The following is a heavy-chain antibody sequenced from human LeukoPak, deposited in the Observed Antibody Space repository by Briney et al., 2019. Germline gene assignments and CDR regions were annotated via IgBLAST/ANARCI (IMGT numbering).Heavy chain of an antibody. CDR3: AKLGYGFDY. J-gene: IGHJ4*02. Sequence: GGSLRLSCEVSGFTFRDYSIHWFRQSPGGGLEWVAHNSYNGIDEHYAGSVKGRFTVSRDDSKNTAYLLMSGLTTEDTAFYYCAKLGYGFDYWGQGTLVIVSS. V-gene: IGHV3-30*18. CDR2: NSYNGIDE. D-gene: IGHD2-15*01. CDR1: GFTFRDYS.